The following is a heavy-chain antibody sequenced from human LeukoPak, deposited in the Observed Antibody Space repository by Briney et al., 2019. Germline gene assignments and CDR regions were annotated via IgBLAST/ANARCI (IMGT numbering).Heavy chain of an antibody. J-gene: IGHJ4*02. D-gene: IGHD3-10*01. CDR1: GYTFTGYY. Sequence: ASVKVSCKASGYTFTGYYIHWVRQAPGQGLEWMGWINPNSGGTKHAQKFQGRVTMTRNTSISTAYMELSSLRSEDTAVYYCVRVAMVRGVRIGYWGQGTLVTVSS. V-gene: IGHV1-2*02. CDR3: VRVAMVRGVRIGY. CDR2: INPNSGGT.